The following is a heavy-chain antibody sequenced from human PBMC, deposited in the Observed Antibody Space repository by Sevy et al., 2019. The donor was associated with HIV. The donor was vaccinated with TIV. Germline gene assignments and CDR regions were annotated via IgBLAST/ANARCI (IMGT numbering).Heavy chain of an antibody. Sequence: GGSLRLSCAASGFTFSNYWMNWVRQAPGKGLEWVAIINQGASEKYYVDSVKGRFTISRDNAKNSLFLLMNNLRVDDMAVYYCARDRGGSRRWTDIWGQGTMVTVSS. J-gene: IGHJ3*02. D-gene: IGHD3-10*01. CDR1: GFTFSNYW. V-gene: IGHV3-7*01. CDR3: ARDRGGSRRWTDI. CDR2: INQGASEK.